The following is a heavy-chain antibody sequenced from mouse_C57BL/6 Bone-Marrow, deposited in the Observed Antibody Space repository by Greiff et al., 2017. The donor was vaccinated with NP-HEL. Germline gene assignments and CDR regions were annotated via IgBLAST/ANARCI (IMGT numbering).Heavy chain of an antibody. CDR1: GYTFPSYW. V-gene: IGHV1-69*01. CDR3: GGSNWGGFAY. D-gene: IGHD4-1*01. Sequence: QVQLKQPGAELVMPGASVKLSCTASGYTFPSYWMTWVKQRPGQGLEWIGEIDPSDSYTNYNKKFKGKYTLTVDNATSTAYMQRSSMTSEDSAVYYCGGSNWGGFAYWGQGTLVTVSA. J-gene: IGHJ3*01. CDR2: IDPSDSYT.